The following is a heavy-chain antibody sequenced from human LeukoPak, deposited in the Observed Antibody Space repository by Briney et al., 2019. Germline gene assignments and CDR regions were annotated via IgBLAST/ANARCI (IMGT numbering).Heavy chain of an antibody. J-gene: IGHJ5*02. Sequence: GASVKVSCKASGYTFTSYAMNWVRQAPGQGLEWMGWINTNTGNPTYAQGFTGRFVFSLDTSVSTAYLQISSLKAEDAAVYYCARAAGVVVNPYNWFDPWGQGTLVTVSS. D-gene: IGHD2-15*01. CDR2: INTNTGNP. CDR3: ARAAGVVVNPYNWFDP. CDR1: GYTFTSYA. V-gene: IGHV7-4-1*02.